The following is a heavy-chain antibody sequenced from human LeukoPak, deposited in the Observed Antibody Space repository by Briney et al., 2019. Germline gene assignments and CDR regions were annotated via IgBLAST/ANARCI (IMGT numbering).Heavy chain of an antibody. Sequence: ASVKVSCKVSGYTLTELSMHWVRQAPGQGLEWMGLINPSGSSTLYAQKFQGRVTMTRDISTTTDYMELSSLRSEDTAVYYCVRGGRNGYTDYWGQGTLVTVSS. CDR3: VRGGRNGYTDY. V-gene: IGHV1-46*01. CDR1: GYTLTELS. D-gene: IGHD5-24*01. CDR2: INPSGSST. J-gene: IGHJ4*02.